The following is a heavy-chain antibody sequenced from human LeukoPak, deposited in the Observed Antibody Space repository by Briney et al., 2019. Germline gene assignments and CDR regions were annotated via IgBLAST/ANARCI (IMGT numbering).Heavy chain of an antibody. Sequence: GGSLRLSCAASGFTFCDYYMTWIRQAPGKGLEWISYISSGDGPTYYAGSVKGRFTISRDNAKNSLFLQMNSLRVEDTAVYYCATWTGITPYWGQGTLVTVSS. V-gene: IGHV3-11*01. D-gene: IGHD1-20*01. CDR3: ATWTGITPY. J-gene: IGHJ4*02. CDR1: GFTFCDYY. CDR2: ISSGDGPT.